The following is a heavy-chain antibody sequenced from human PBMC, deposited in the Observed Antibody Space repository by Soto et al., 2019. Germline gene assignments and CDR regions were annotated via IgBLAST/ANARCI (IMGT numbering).Heavy chain of an antibody. D-gene: IGHD6-13*01. CDR2: ISWNSGSI. CDR3: AKDFQGIAAAGTGGMDV. J-gene: IGHJ6*02. Sequence: GGSLRLSCAASGFTFDDYAMHWVRQAPGKGLEWVSGISWNSGSIGYADSVKGRFTISRDNAKNSLYLQMNSLRAEDTALYYCAKDFQGIAAAGTGGMDVWGQGTTVTVSS. CDR1: GFTFDDYA. V-gene: IGHV3-9*01.